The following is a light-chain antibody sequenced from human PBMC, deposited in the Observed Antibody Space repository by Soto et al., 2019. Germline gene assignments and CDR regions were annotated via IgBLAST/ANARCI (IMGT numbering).Light chain of an antibody. V-gene: IGKV1-5*01. CDR3: QQYNSYPIT. Sequence: DIQMTQSPSTLSASVGDRVTITCRASQSISSWLAWYQQKPGKAPKLLIYDASSLESGVPSRFSGSGSGTELTLTISSLQPDDFATYYCQQYNSYPITFGQGTRLEIK. CDR1: QSISSW. J-gene: IGKJ5*01. CDR2: DAS.